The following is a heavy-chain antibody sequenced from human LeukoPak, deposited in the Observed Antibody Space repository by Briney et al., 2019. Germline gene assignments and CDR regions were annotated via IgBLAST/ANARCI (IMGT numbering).Heavy chain of an antibody. D-gene: IGHD3-3*01. V-gene: IGHV4-61*02. Sequence: SQTLSLTCTVSGGSISSGSYYWSRIRQPAGKGLEWIGRIYTSGSTYYNPSLKSRVTISVDTSKNQFSLKLSSVTAADTAVYYCARLTISIFGVVINPWFDPWGQGTLVTVSS. CDR1: GGSISSGSYY. CDR3: ARLTISIFGVVINPWFDP. CDR2: IYTSGST. J-gene: IGHJ5*02.